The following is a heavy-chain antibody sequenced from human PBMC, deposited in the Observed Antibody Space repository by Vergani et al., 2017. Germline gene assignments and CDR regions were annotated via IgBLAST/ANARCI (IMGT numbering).Heavy chain of an antibody. CDR3: ARLPPGGV. D-gene: IGHD1-14*01. Sequence: QVQLQQWGAGLLKPSETLSLTCAVYGGSFSGYYWSWIRKPPGKGLEWIGEINHSGSTNYNPSLKSRVTISVDTSKNQFSLKLSSVTAADTAVYYCARLPPGGVWGQGTLVTVSS. CDR2: INHSGST. CDR1: GGSFSGYY. J-gene: IGHJ4*02. V-gene: IGHV4-34*01.